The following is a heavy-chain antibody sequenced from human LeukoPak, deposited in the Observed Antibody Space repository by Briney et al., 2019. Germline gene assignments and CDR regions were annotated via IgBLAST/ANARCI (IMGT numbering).Heavy chain of an antibody. V-gene: IGHV1-2*02. CDR2: INPNSGGT. D-gene: IGHD3-10*01. CDR1: GYTFIGYY. J-gene: IGHJ4*02. Sequence: GASVKVSCKASGYTFIGYYMHWVRQAPGQGLEWMGWINPNSGGTNYAQKFQGRVTMTRDTSISTAYMELSRLRSDDTAVYYCAXXXXRGVILRGALEYWGQGTLVTVSS. CDR3: AXXXXRGVILRGALEY.